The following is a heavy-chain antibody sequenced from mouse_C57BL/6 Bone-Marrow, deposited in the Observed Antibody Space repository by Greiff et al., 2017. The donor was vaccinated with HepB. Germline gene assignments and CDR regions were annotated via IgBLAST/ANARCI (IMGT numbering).Heavy chain of an antibody. J-gene: IGHJ4*01. Sequence: VQLQQSGPELVKPGASVKMSCKASGYTFTDYNMHWVKQSHGKSLEWIGYINPNNGGTSYNQKFKGKATLTVNKSSSTAYMELRSLTSEDSAVYYCARREITHYYAMDYWGQGTSVTVSS. CDR1: GYTFTDYN. D-gene: IGHD2-4*01. V-gene: IGHV1-22*01. CDR3: ARREITHYYAMDY. CDR2: INPNNGGT.